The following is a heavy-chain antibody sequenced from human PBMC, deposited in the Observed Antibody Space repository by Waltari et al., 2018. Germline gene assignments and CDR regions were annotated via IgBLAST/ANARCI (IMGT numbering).Heavy chain of an antibody. D-gene: IGHD3-9*01. Sequence: QLQLQESGPGLVKPSETLSLTCTVSGGSISSSSYYWGWIRQPPGKGLEWMGSIYYSGSTYYNPSLKSRVTISVDTSKNQFSLKLSSVTAADTAVYYCASRYFDWSYYYYGMDVWGQGTTVTVSS. V-gene: IGHV4-39*01. CDR2: IYYSGST. CDR1: GGSISSSSYY. J-gene: IGHJ6*02. CDR3: ASRYFDWSYYYYGMDV.